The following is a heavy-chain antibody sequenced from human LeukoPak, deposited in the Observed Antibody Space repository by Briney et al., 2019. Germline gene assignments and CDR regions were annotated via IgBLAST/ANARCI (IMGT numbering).Heavy chain of an antibody. D-gene: IGHD1-26*01. J-gene: IGHJ4*02. CDR1: RFTLSTDR. CDR2: MNGDGSDT. V-gene: IGHV3-74*01. CDR3: ARDPLEWELPVDY. Sequence: GSPRLSSAPSRFTLSTDRTHSGRHTPGERRVCGTRMNGDGSDTKYANSVKGRFTVSRDNAKNTLYLQMNSLRVEDTAVYYCARDPLEWELPVDYWGQGTLVTVSS.